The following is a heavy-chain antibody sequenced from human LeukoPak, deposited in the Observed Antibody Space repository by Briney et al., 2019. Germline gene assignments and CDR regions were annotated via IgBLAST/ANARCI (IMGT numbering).Heavy chain of an antibody. CDR3: SRGYSGNYRVDY. J-gene: IGHJ4*02. D-gene: IGHD1-26*01. CDR2: INTDGSST. V-gene: IGHV3-74*01. Sequence: PGGSLRLSCAASGFPFSSYWMSWVRQAPGKGLVWVSRINTDGSSTTYAGFVKGRFTISRDNAKNTLYLQMNSLRAEDTAVYFCSRGYSGNYRVDYWGQGTLVTVSS. CDR1: GFPFSSYW.